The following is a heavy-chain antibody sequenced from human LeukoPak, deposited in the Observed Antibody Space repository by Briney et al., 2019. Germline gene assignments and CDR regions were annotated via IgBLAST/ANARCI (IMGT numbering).Heavy chain of an antibody. D-gene: IGHD3-3*01. CDR1: GFTFSSYA. CDR2: ISGSGGST. CDR3: AKRHYDFWSGYQNQMYYFDY. Sequence: GGSLRLSCAASGFTFSSYAMSWVRQAPGKGLEWVSAISGSGGSTYYAASVKGRFTISRDNSKNTLYLQMNSLRAEDTAVYYCAKRHYDFWSGYQNQMYYFDYWGRGTLVTVSS. J-gene: IGHJ4*02. V-gene: IGHV3-23*01.